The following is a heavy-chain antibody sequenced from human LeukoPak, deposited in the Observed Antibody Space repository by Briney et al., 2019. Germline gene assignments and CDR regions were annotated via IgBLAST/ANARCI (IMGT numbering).Heavy chain of an antibody. D-gene: IGHD2-21*01. J-gene: IGHJ4*02. CDR2: IYYSGTT. CDR1: GGSINRGFYY. V-gene: IGHV4-39*01. CDR3: ARHRPSSTMSGIAL. Sequence: PSETLSLTCTVSGGSINRGFYYRGWIRQPPGKGLAWIGSIYYSGTTYYNPSLKSRVTISVDTSRNQFSLQLTSVTVADTAVYFCARHRPSSTMSGIALWGQGTLVTVSS.